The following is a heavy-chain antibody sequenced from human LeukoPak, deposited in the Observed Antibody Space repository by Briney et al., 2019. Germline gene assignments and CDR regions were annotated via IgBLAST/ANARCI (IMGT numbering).Heavy chain of an antibody. J-gene: IGHJ3*02. D-gene: IGHD3-3*02. CDR1: GFTFSSYS. V-gene: IGHV3-48*02. CDR2: ISSSSTAI. CDR3: ARDHLYAFDI. Sequence: PGGSLRLSCEASGFTFSSYSMNWVRQAPGKGLEWISYISSSSTAIYSADSVKGRFTISRDNAKNSLSLQMNSLRDEDTAVYYCARDHLYAFDIWGQGTTVTVSS.